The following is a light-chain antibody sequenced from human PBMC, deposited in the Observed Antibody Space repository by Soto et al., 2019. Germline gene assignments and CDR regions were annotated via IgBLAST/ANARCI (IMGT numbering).Light chain of an antibody. CDR2: GNS. J-gene: IGLJ1*01. CDR1: SSNIGAGYD. Sequence: QSVLTQPPSVSGAPGQRVTISCTGSSSNIGAGYDVHWYQQLPGTAPKLLIYGNSNRPSGVPDRFSGSKSGTSASLAITGGKAEDEADYYCQSYDSSLSGYVFGTGTKLTVL. CDR3: QSYDSSLSGYV. V-gene: IGLV1-40*01.